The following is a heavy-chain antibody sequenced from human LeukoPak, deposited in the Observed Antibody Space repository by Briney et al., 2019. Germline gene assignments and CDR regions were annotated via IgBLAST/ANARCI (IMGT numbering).Heavy chain of an antibody. D-gene: IGHD3-10*01. CDR1: GGTFSSYA. J-gene: IGHJ4*02. Sequence: ASVKVSCKASGGTFSSYAISWVRQAPGQGLEWMGEIIPIFGTANYAQKFQGRVTITADESTSTAYMELSSLRSEDTAVYYCASPSYYYGSGSYVYWGQGTLVTVSS. CDR3: ASPSYYYGSGSYVY. CDR2: IIPIFGTA. V-gene: IGHV1-69*13.